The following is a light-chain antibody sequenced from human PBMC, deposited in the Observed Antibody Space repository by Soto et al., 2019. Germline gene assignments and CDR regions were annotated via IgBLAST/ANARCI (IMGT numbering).Light chain of an antibody. J-gene: IGLJ1*01. CDR1: NSNVGNNT. CDR3: CSYAGTYSYV. Sequence: QSVLTQPPSASGTPGQRVTISCSGSNSNVGNNTVNWYQQFPGTSPRLLIVGNDQRPSGVPDRFSGSKSANSASLAISGLKSEDEADYYCCSYAGTYSYVFGTGTKLTVL. CDR2: GND. V-gene: IGLV1-44*01.